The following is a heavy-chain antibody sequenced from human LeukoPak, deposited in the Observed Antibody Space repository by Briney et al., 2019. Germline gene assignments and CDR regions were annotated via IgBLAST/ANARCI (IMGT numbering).Heavy chain of an antibody. Sequence: GESLKISCKGSGYSFTSYWIGWVRQMPGKGLEWMGIIYPGGSDTRYSPSFQGQVTFSADKSIITAYLQWSSLKASDTATYYCARQTTQMDIVVVPAAWDYWGQGTLVTVSS. D-gene: IGHD2-2*03. J-gene: IGHJ4*02. CDR1: GYSFTSYW. V-gene: IGHV5-51*01. CDR2: IYPGGSDT. CDR3: ARQTTQMDIVVVPAAWDY.